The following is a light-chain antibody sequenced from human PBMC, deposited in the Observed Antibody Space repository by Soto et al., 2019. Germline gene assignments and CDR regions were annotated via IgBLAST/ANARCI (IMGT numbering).Light chain of an antibody. V-gene: IGKV3-20*01. Sequence: EIVLTQSPGTLSLSPGERATLSCRASQSVSSNYLAWYQQKTGQTPRHLIYIASNRAPGIPDRFSGSGSGTHFTLTISRVEPEDFAVYYCQQYGSSPWTFGQGTKVEIK. CDR1: QSVSSNY. CDR2: IAS. CDR3: QQYGSSPWT. J-gene: IGKJ1*01.